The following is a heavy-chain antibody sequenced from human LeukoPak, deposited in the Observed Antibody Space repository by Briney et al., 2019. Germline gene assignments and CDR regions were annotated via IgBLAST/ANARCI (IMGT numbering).Heavy chain of an antibody. J-gene: IGHJ4*02. V-gene: IGHV3-53*01. CDR2: IYSGGST. Sequence: GGSLRLSCAASGFTVSSNYMSWVRHAPGKRLEWVSVIYSGGSTYYADSVKGRFTISRDNSKNTLYLQMNSLRAEDTAVYYCARDRIAVAGIPFDYWGEGTLVTGSS. CDR1: GFTVSSNY. CDR3: ARDRIAVAGIPFDY. D-gene: IGHD6-19*01.